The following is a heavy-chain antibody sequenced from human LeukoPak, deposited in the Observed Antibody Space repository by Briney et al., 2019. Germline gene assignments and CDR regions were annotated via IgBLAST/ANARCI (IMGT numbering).Heavy chain of an antibody. CDR3: ATFPHVRGPDY. CDR2: IYSGGST. Sequence: GGSLRLSCAASGFTVSSNYMSWVRRAPGKGLEWVSVIYSGGSTYYADSVKGRFTISRDNSKNTLYLQMNSLRAEDTAVYYCATFPHVRGPDYWGQGTLVTVSS. CDR1: GFTVSSNY. J-gene: IGHJ4*02. D-gene: IGHD3-10*01. V-gene: IGHV3-66*01.